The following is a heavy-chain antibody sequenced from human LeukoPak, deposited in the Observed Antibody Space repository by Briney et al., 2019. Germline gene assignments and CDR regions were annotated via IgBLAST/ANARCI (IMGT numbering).Heavy chain of an antibody. CDR1: GYTLTELS. CDR2: FDPEDGET. J-gene: IGHJ4*02. V-gene: IGHV1-24*01. D-gene: IGHD3-22*01. Sequence: ASVKVSCKVSGYTLTELSMHWVRQAPGKGLEWMGGFDPEDGETIYAQKFQGRVTMTEDTSTDTAYMELSSLRSEDTAVYYCASTLRDYYDSSGYIGYWGQGTLVTVSS. CDR3: ASTLRDYYDSSGYIGY.